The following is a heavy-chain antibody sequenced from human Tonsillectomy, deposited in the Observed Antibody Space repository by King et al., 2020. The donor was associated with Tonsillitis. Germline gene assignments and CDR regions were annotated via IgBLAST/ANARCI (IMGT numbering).Heavy chain of an antibody. CDR3: AKATGPYSYDTSGSYHDY. CDR1: GFTFNYYG. Sequence: VQLVESGGGVVQPGRSLRLSCAASGFTFNYYGMHWVRQAPGKGLEWVAVIWYDGNNKKYADSVKGRFTISRDNSQNTLYLEMNSLRAEDTAVYHCAKATGPYSYDTSGSYHDYWGQGALVIVSS. CDR2: IWYDGNNK. J-gene: IGHJ4*02. D-gene: IGHD3-22*01. V-gene: IGHV3-33*06.